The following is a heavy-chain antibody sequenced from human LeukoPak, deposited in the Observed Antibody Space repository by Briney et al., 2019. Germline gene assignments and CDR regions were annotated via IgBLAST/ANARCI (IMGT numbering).Heavy chain of an antibody. CDR3: ARESKSYDGSGFYHDY. CDR2: IYTSGST. D-gene: IGHD3-22*01. V-gene: IGHV4-4*07. CDR1: GGSISRYY. Sequence: SETLSLTCTVSGGSISRYYWSWIRQPAGKGLEWIGRIYTSGSTDYNPSLRSRVTMSVDTSRNQFSLKLTSMTAADTAVYYCARESKSYDGSGFYHDYWGQGTLVAVSS. J-gene: IGHJ4*02.